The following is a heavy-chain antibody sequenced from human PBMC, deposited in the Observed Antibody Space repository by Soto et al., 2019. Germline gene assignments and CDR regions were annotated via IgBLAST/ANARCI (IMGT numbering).Heavy chain of an antibody. CDR3: ARQYDILTGYYLEVGY. V-gene: IGHV1-18*01. J-gene: IGHJ4*02. D-gene: IGHD3-9*01. Sequence: QVQLVQSGAEVKKPGASVKVSCKASGYTFSSYGISWVRQAPGQGLEWMGWISAYSGNTNYAQNLQGRVTMTTDTSTSTAYMELRSLRSDDTAVYYCARQYDILTGYYLEVGYWGQGTLVTVSS. CDR2: ISAYSGNT. CDR1: GYTFSSYG.